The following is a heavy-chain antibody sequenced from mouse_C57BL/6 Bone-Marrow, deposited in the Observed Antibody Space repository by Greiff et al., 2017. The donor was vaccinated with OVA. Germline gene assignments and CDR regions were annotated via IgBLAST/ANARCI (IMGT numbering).Heavy chain of an antibody. CDR2: IYPGSGST. Sequence: QVQLQQPGAELVKPGASVKMSCKASGYTFTSYWITWVKQRPGQGLEWIGDIYPGSGSTNYNEKFKGKATLTADKSSSTAYMQLSSLTSEDSAVYFCARGGAGFAYWGQGTLVTVSA. CDR1: GYTFTSYW. V-gene: IGHV1-55*01. CDR3: ARGGAGFAY. J-gene: IGHJ3*01.